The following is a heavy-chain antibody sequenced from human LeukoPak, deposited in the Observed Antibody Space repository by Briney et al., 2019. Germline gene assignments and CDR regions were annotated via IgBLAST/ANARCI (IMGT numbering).Heavy chain of an antibody. Sequence: ASVKVSCKASGGTFSSYAISWVRQAPGQGLEWMGGIIPIFGTANYAQKFQGRVTITTDESTSTAYMELSSLRTEDTAVYYCARAPEAHFWGSYRYYFDYWGQGTLVTVSS. CDR1: GGTFSSYA. J-gene: IGHJ4*02. CDR3: ARAPEAHFWGSYRYYFDY. D-gene: IGHD3-16*02. V-gene: IGHV1-69*05. CDR2: IIPIFGTA.